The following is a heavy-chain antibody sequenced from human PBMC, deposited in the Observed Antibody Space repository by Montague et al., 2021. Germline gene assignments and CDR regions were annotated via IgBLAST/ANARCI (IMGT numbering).Heavy chain of an antibody. Sequence: SETLSLTCTVSGGSLSNYYWSWIRQPPGKGLEWIGYFFDSGTTNYNPSLKSRVTISVDTSKNQFSLKLSSVIAADTAIYYCARRGGEGNWLDPWGQGTLVTVSS. J-gene: IGHJ5*02. CDR3: ARRGGEGNWLDP. CDR2: FFDSGTT. D-gene: IGHD3-10*01. CDR1: GGSLSNYY. V-gene: IGHV4-59*01.